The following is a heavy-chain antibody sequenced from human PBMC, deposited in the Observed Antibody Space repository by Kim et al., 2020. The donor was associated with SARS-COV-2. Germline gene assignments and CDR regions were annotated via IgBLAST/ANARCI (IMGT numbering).Heavy chain of an antibody. CDR1: GYTFTSDY. V-gene: IGHV1-46*01. D-gene: IGHD5-18*01. J-gene: IGHJ6*02. Sequence: ASVKVSCKASGYTFTSDYMHWVRQAPGQGLEWMGIINPSGGSTSYAQKFQGRVTMTRDTSTSTVYMELSSLRSEDTAVYYCASDKPDTAMDYGMDVWGQGTTVTVSS. CDR3: ASDKPDTAMDYGMDV. CDR2: INPSGGST.